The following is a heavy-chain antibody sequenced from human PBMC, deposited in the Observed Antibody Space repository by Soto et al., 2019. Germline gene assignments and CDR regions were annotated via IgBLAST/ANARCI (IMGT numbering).Heavy chain of an antibody. CDR2: ISAYNGNT. D-gene: IGHD6-19*01. CDR1: GYTFTSYG. Sequence: ASVKVSCKASGYTFTSYGISWVRQAPGQGLEWMGWISAYNGNTNYAQKLQGRVTMTTDTSTSTAYMELRSLRSDDTAVYYCARDQYSSGWYRTHYYYYYGMDVWGQGTTVTVSS. V-gene: IGHV1-18*04. J-gene: IGHJ6*02. CDR3: ARDQYSSGWYRTHYYYYYGMDV.